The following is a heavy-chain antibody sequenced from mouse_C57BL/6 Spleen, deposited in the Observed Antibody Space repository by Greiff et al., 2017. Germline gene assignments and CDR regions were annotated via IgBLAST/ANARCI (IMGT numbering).Heavy chain of an antibody. D-gene: IGHD4-1*02. V-gene: IGHV7-3*01. CDR1: GFTFTDYY. CDR3: ARWGANWVFFDY. Sequence: EVKLMESGGGLVQPGGSLSLSCAASGFTFTDYYMSWVRQPPGKALEWLGFIRNKANGYTTEYSASVKGRFTISRDNSQSILYLQMNALRAEDSATYYCARWGANWVFFDYWGQGTTLTVSS. J-gene: IGHJ2*01. CDR2: IRNKANGYTT.